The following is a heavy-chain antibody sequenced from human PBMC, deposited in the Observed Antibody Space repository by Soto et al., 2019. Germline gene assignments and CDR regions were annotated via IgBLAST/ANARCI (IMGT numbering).Heavy chain of an antibody. J-gene: IGHJ6*02. Sequence: ASVKVSCKASGFTFTSSAVQWVRQARGQRLEWIGWIVVGSGNTNYAQKFQERVTITRDMSTSTAYMELSSLRSEDTAVYYCAVGKWQQLVGDYYYYGMDVWGQGTTVTVSS. CDR2: IVVGSGNT. CDR1: GFTFTSSA. D-gene: IGHD6-13*01. CDR3: AVGKWQQLVGDYYYYGMDV. V-gene: IGHV1-58*01.